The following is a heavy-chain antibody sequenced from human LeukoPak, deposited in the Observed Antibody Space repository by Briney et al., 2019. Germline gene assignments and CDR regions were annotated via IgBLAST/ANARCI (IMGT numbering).Heavy chain of an antibody. CDR1: GGSITSSGHS. CDR3: ARLVNIVATVSGMDV. Sequence: SETLSLTCTVSGGSITSSGHSWGWIRQPPGKGLEWTGTIYYTGRTYYNPSLRSRITISVDTSRNQFSLKLSSVTAADTAVYYCARLVNIVATVSGMDVWGQGTTVTVSS. CDR2: IYYTGRT. D-gene: IGHD5-12*01. J-gene: IGHJ6*02. V-gene: IGHV4-39*01.